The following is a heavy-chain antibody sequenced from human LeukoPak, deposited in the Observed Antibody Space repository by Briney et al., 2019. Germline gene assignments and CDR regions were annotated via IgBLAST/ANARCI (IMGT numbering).Heavy chain of an antibody. V-gene: IGHV4-34*01. CDR1: GVSFSGYY. CDR2: INHSGST. CDR3: ARGQQQPDY. D-gene: IGHD6-13*01. Sequence: SETLSLTCAVYGVSFSGYYWSWIRQPPGKGLEWIGEINHSGSTNYNPSLKSRVTISVDTSKNQFSLKLSSVTAADTAVYYCARGQQQPDYWGQGTLVTVSS. J-gene: IGHJ4*02.